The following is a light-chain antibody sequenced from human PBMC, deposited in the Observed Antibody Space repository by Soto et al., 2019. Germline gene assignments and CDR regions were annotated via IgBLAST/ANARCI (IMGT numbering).Light chain of an antibody. J-gene: IGLJ1*01. CDR2: DVS. Sequence: SVLTQPASVSGSPGQSIPISCTGTSSDVGGYNYFSWYQQHPGKAPKLMIYDVSNRPSGVSNRFSGSKSGNTASLTISGLQAEDEADYYCSSYTSSLTVFGTGTKVTVL. CDR1: SSDVGGYNY. V-gene: IGLV2-14*01. CDR3: SSYTSSLTV.